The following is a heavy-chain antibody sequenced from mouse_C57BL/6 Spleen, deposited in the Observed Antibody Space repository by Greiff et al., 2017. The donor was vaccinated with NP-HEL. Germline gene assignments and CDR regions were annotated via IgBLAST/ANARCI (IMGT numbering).Heavy chain of an antibody. V-gene: IGHV1-80*01. Sequence: QVQLQQSGAELVKPGASVKISCKASGYAFSSYWMNWVKQRPGKGLEWIGQIYPGDGDTNYNGKLKGKATLTADKSSSTAYMQLSSLTSEDSAVYFCARVGYLYAMDYWGQGTSVTVSS. CDR3: ARVGYLYAMDY. J-gene: IGHJ4*01. CDR2: IYPGDGDT. D-gene: IGHD2-2*01. CDR1: GYAFSSYW.